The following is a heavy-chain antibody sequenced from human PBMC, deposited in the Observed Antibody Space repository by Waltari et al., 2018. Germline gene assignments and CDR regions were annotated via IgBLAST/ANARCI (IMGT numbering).Heavy chain of an antibody. J-gene: IGHJ5*02. CDR3: TRAWAIFGVVEWFDP. CDR1: GFTFGDYA. V-gene: IGHV3-49*04. CDR2: IRSKAYGGTT. D-gene: IGHD3-3*01. Sequence: EVQLVESGGGLVQPGRSLRLSCTASGFTFGDYAMSWVRQAPGKGLEGLGWVGFIRSKAYGGTTEYAASVKGRFTISRDDSKSIAYLQMNSLKTEDTAVYYCTRAWAIFGVVEWFDPWGQGTLVTVSS.